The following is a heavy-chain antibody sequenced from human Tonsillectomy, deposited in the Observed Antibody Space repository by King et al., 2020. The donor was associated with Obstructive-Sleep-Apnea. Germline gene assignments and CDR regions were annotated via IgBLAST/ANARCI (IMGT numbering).Heavy chain of an antibody. D-gene: IGHD1-26*01. V-gene: IGHV3-11*01. Sequence: QVQLVESGGGLVKPGGPLRLSCAASGFTFSDYYMTWIRQAPGKGLEGVSYISNSGRTIYYADSVKGRFTISRDNHKNSMYLQINSLRVEDTAVYYCAGLNWRCELLGNCYYGMDVWGQGTTVTVSS. CDR2: ISNSGRTI. CDR3: AGLNWRCELLGNCYYGMDV. CDR1: GFTFSDYY. J-gene: IGHJ6*02.